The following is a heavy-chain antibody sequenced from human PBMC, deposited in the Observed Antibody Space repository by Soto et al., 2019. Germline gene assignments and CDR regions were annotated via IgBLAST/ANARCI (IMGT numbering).Heavy chain of an antibody. V-gene: IGHV1-2*04. CDR1: GYTFTGYY. J-gene: IGHJ4*02. Sequence: GASVKVSCKASGYTFTGYYMHWVRQAPGQGLEWMGWINPNSGGTNYAQKFQGWVTMTRDTSISTAYMELSRLRSDDTAVYYCARDFLGYCSGGSCGGLYYWGQGTLVTVSS. D-gene: IGHD2-15*01. CDR3: ARDFLGYCSGGSCGGLYY. CDR2: INPNSGGT.